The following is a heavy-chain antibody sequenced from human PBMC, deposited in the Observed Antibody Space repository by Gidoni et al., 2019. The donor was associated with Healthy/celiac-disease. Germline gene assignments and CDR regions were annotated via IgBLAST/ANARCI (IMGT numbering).Heavy chain of an antibody. V-gene: IGHV4-34*01. J-gene: IGHJ4*02. D-gene: IGHD3-10*01. CDR2: INHSGST. Sequence: QVQLKQWGAGLLKPSETLSLTCAVYGGSFSGYYWSWIRQPPGKGLELIGEINHSGSTNYNPSLKSRVTISVDTSKNQFSLKLSSVTAADTAVYYCARGRPMYYYGSGSYFRADYFDYWGQGTLVTVSS. CDR3: ARGRPMYYYGSGSYFRADYFDY. CDR1: GGSFSGYY.